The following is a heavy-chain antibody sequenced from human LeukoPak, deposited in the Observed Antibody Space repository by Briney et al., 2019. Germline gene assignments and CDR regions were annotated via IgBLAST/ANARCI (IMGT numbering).Heavy chain of an antibody. CDR2: IGAYNGDT. D-gene: IGHD2-15*01. Sequence: ASVKVSCKPSGYTFTSFGISWVRQGPGQGLERMGWIGAYNGDTNYAQKFQGRVTMPTDTSTSTAYMDLRSLRSDDTAVYYCTRDHCSGDNCPAFDYWGQGTLVTVSS. V-gene: IGHV1-18*04. J-gene: IGHJ4*02. CDR3: TRDHCSGDNCPAFDY. CDR1: GYTFTSFG.